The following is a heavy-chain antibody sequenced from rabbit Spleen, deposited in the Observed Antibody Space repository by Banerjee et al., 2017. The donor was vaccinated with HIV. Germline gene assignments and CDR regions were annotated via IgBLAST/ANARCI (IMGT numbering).Heavy chain of an antibody. D-gene: IGHD4-1*01. V-gene: IGHV1S45*01. CDR1: GFSFSSNDY. CDR2: TVGGRSTFT. Sequence: QEQLVESGGGLVQPEGSLTLTCKASGFSFSSNDYMCWVRQAPGKGLEWIACTVGGRSTFTYYASWAKGRFTISKASSTTVTLQMTSLTAADTATYFCAREGGIVVAGAFDLWGQGTLVTV. CDR3: AREGGIVVAGAFDL. J-gene: IGHJ4*01.